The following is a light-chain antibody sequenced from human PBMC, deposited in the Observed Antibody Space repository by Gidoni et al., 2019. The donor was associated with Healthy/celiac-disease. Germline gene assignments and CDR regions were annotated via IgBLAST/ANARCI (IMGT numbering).Light chain of an antibody. CDR2: SNN. CDR1: SSNIGSNP. V-gene: IGLV1-44*01. CDR3: AAWDDSLNGLV. Sequence: QSVLTQPPSASGTPGQRVTISCSGSSSNIGSNPVNWYPQLPGTAPKLLSYSNNQRPSGVPDRFSGSKTGTSASLAISGLQSEDEADYYCAAWDDSLNGLVFGGGTKLTVL. J-gene: IGLJ2*01.